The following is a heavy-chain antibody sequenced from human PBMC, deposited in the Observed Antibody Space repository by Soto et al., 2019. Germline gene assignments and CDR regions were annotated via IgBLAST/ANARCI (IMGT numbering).Heavy chain of an antibody. D-gene: IGHD4-17*01. CDR1: GGSISSGGYF. V-gene: IGHV4-31*03. J-gene: IGHJ4*02. CDR3: ARAPYGGNHEY. CDR2: IYHSGTS. Sequence: SETLSLTCTVSGGSISSGGYFWSWIRQHPGKGLEWIGNIYHSGTSYYNPSLKSRVTISVDTSKNQFSLKLSSVTAADTAVYYCARAPYGGNHEYWGQGTLVTVSS.